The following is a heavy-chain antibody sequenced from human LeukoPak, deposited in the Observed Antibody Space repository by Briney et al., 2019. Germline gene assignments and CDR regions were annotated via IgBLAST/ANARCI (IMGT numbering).Heavy chain of an antibody. J-gene: IGHJ5*02. Sequence: ASVKVSCKASGYTFTSYDINWVRQATGQGLEWMGWMNPNSGNTGYAQKFQGRVTITRDTSASTAYMELSSLRSEDTAVYYCARGIDYDSSGYYPGPHWFDPWGQGTLVTVSS. CDR2: MNPNSGNT. CDR3: ARGIDYDSSGYYPGPHWFDP. V-gene: IGHV1-8*01. CDR1: GYTFTSYD. D-gene: IGHD3-22*01.